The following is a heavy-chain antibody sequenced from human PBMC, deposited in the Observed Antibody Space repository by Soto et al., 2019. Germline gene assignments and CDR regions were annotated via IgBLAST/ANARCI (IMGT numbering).Heavy chain of an antibody. CDR1: GFSFSSYA. V-gene: IGHV3-30-3*01. J-gene: IGHJ3*02. CDR2: ISYDGSNQ. D-gene: IGHD3-10*01. CDR3: AREARLLRFGDAYDI. Sequence: QVQLVESGGGVVQPGRSLRLSCAASGFSFSSYAMHWVRQAPGKGLQWVAVISYDGSNQYYADSVKGRFTISRDNSKNTLILQMNSLRTEDTAVYYCAREARLLRFGDAYDIWGHGTMVTVSS.